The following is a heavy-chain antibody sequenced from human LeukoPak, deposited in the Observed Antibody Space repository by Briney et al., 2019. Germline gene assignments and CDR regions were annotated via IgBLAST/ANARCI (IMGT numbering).Heavy chain of an antibody. Sequence: PSETLSLTCTVSGGSISSSSYYWGWIRQPPGKGLEWIGSIYYSGSTYYNPSLKSRVTISVDTSKNQFSLKLSSVTAADTAVYYCARDVQSYGDHYGMDVWGQGTTVTVSS. CDR1: GGSISSSSYY. J-gene: IGHJ6*02. V-gene: IGHV4-39*07. CDR3: ARDVQSYGDHYGMDV. D-gene: IGHD4-17*01. CDR2: IYYSGST.